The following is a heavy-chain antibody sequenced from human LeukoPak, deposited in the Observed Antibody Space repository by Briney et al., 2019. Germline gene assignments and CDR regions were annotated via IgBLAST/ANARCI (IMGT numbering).Heavy chain of an antibody. Sequence: PSETLSLTCAVSGGSISSGGYSWSWIRQPPGKGLEWIGYIYHSGSTYYNPSLKSRVTISVDRSKNQFSLKLSSVTAADTAVYYCAREGYYGSGGHSFFDYWGQGTLVTVSS. CDR2: IYHSGST. CDR1: GGSISSGGYS. CDR3: AREGYYGSGGHSFFDY. D-gene: IGHD3-10*01. J-gene: IGHJ4*02. V-gene: IGHV4-30-2*01.